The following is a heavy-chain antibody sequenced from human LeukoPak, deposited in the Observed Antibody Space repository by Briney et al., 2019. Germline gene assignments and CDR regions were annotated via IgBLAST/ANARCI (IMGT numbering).Heavy chain of an antibody. CDR2: INPNSGGT. J-gene: IGHJ4*02. CDR1: GYTFTGYY. D-gene: IGHD3-10*01. Sequence: GASVKVSCKASGYTFTGYYMHWVRQAPGQGLEGMGWINPNSGGTNYAQKFQGRVTMTRDTSISTAYMELSRLRSDDTAVYYCARDAVRGEVFDYWGQGTLVTVSS. V-gene: IGHV1-2*02. CDR3: ARDAVRGEVFDY.